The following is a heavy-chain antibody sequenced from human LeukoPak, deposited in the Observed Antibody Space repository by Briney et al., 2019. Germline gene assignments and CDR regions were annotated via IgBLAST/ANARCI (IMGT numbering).Heavy chain of an antibody. V-gene: IGHV4-34*08. Sequence: GSPRLSCAASGFTLSSFEMNWVRQPPGKGLEWIGEIDHSGSTKYNPSLKSRVTISVDTSKNQFSLNLSSVTDTAVYYCVIFIMGTTTTDYWGQGTLVTVSS. CDR2: IDHSGST. D-gene: IGHD1-26*01. CDR1: GFTLSSFE. CDR3: VIFIMGTTTTDY. J-gene: IGHJ4*02.